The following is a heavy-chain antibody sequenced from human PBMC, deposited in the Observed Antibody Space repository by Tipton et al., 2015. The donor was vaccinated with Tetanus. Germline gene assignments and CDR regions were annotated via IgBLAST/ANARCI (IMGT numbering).Heavy chain of an antibody. Sequence: TLSLTCTVSGGSFSLYYWNWVRQSPGKGLEWIGEISHSGSSSYSPSLKSRVTISVDTSKNQFSLRLRSVAAADTAVYFCARHRPNMVRGVISWFDSWGPGTRVTVSP. CDR2: ISHSGSS. V-gene: IGHV4-34*01. J-gene: IGHJ5*01. CDR3: ARHRPNMVRGVISWFDS. CDR1: GGSFSLYY. D-gene: IGHD3-10*01.